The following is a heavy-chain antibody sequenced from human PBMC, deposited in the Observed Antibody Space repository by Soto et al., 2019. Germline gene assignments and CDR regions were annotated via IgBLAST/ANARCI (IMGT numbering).Heavy chain of an antibody. D-gene: IGHD2-15*01. CDR1: GFTFSSYA. Sequence: GGSLRLSCAASGFTFSSYAMSWVRQAPGKGLEWVSAISGSGGSTYYADSVKGRFTISRDNSKNTLYLQMNSLRAEDTAVYYCAKGQYCSGGSCYWDYWGQGTLVTVSS. CDR2: ISGSGGST. CDR3: AKGQYCSGGSCYWDY. J-gene: IGHJ4*02. V-gene: IGHV3-23*01.